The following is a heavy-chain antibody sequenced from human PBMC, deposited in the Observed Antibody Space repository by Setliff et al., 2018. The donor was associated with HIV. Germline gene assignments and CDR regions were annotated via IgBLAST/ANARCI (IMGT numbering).Heavy chain of an antibody. D-gene: IGHD3-3*01. V-gene: IGHV4-38-2*02. CDR2: IYHSGST. CDR3: ARLGYYNFWSGYWTDY. CDR1: GYSISSGYY. J-gene: IGHJ4*01. Sequence: SETLSLTCTVSGYSISSGYYWGWIRQPPGKGLEWIGSIYHSGSTYYNPSLKSRVTISVDTSKNQFSLKLSSVTAADTATYYCARLGYYNFWSGYWTDYWGHGTLVTVSS.